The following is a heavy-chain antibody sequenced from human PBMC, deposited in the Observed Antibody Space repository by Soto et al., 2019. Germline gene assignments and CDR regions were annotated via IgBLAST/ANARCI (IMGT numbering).Heavy chain of an antibody. Sequence: EVQLVESGGGLVKPGGSLRLSCAASGFTFSSYSMNWVRQAPGKGLEWVSSINSSSSYIYYADSGKGRFTISRDNAKNSLYLQMNSLKDEDTAVYYCARTAWVFRYLECLFNQFDYWGQGTLVTVSS. CDR3: ARTAWVFRYLECLFNQFDY. CDR1: GFTFSSYS. D-gene: IGHD3-3*01. CDR2: INSSSSYI. V-gene: IGHV3-21*01. J-gene: IGHJ4*02.